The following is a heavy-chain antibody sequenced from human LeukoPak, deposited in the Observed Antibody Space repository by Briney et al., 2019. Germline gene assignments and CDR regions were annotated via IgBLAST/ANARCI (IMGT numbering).Heavy chain of an antibody. CDR2: IHYTGST. Sequence: PSETLSLTCTVSGDSLSTYYWSWIRQPPGKGLEWIGFIHYTGSTNFNPSLKSRLSMSVDTSKSQFSLHLSSVTAADTAVYYCARDRRGTYYDSTGYQRYYFSYLDVWGKGTTVTVSS. V-gene: IGHV4-59*01. D-gene: IGHD3-22*01. CDR1: GDSLSTYY. CDR3: ARDRRGTYYDSTGYQRYYFSYLDV. J-gene: IGHJ6*03.